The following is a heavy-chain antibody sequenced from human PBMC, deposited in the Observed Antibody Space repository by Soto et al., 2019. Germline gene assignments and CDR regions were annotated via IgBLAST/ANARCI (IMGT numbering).Heavy chain of an antibody. Sequence: QLQLQESGPGLVKPSETLSLTCTVSGGSISSSSYYWGWIRQPPGKGLEWIGSIYYSGSTYYNPSLKSRVTISVDTSNNQFSLTLSSVTAADTAVYYCARQGDYDILTGIGYWGQGTLVTVSS. D-gene: IGHD3-9*01. CDR3: ARQGDYDILTGIGY. V-gene: IGHV4-39*01. CDR2: IYYSGST. CDR1: GGSISSSSYY. J-gene: IGHJ4*02.